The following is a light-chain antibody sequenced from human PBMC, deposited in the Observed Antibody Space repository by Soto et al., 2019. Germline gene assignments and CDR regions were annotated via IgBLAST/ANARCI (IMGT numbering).Light chain of an antibody. V-gene: IGLV2-8*01. J-gene: IGLJ2*01. CDR2: EVS. CDR1: SSDVGGYNY. Sequence: QSALTQPPSASGSPGQSVTISCTGTSSDVGGYNYVSWYQQHPGKAPKLMIYEVSKRPSGVPDRFSGSKSGNTASLTVSGVQAEDEADYYCSSYAVSTLVVFGGGTELTVL. CDR3: SSYAVSTLVV.